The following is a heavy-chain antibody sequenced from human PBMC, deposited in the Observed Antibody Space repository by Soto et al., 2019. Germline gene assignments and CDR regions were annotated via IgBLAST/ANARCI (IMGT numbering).Heavy chain of an antibody. D-gene: IGHD3-10*01. J-gene: IGHJ4*02. Sequence: SETLSLTCAVYGGSFSGYYWSWIRQPPGKGLEWIGEINHSGSTNYNPSLKCRVTISVDTSKNQFSLKLSSVTAAATAVYYCAREGEYYYGSGSYYAFDYWGQGTLVTVSS. CDR1: GGSFSGYY. V-gene: IGHV4-34*01. CDR3: AREGEYYYGSGSYYAFDY. CDR2: INHSGST.